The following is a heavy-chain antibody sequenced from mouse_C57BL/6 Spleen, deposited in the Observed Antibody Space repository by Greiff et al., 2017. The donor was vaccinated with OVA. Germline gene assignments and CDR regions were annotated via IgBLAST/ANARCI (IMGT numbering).Heavy chain of an antibody. D-gene: IGHD2-12*01. Sequence: EVQLQQSGAELVKPGASVKLSCTASGFNIKDYYMHWVKQRPEQGLEWIGRIDPEDGETKYAPKFKGKATITADTSSNTAYLQLSSLTSEDAAVEYCAPYDTWFAYWGQGTLVTVSA. CDR1: GFNIKDYY. J-gene: IGHJ3*01. CDR3: APYDTWFAY. V-gene: IGHV14-2*01. CDR2: IDPEDGET.